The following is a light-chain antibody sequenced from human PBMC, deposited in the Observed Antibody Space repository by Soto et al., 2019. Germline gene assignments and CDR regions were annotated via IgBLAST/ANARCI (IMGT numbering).Light chain of an antibody. CDR1: QRLVHSNGYTY. CDR2: KIS. CDR3: MQSTHWLWT. Sequence: DVVMTQSPLSLPATPGQPASISCRSSQRLVHSNGYTYLNWFRQRPGQSQRSPIYKISNRDSGVTDRFSGSGSGTDLTLEISSVEADDVGVDDCMQSTHWLWTFGQG. V-gene: IGKV2-30*02. J-gene: IGKJ1*01.